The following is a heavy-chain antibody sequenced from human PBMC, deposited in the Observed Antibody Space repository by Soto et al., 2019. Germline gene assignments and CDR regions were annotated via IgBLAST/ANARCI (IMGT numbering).Heavy chain of an antibody. CDR3: ARQPNYYDCSVYYYGNAFDI. CDR1: GYTFTSYW. D-gene: IGHD3-22*01. V-gene: IGHV5-51*01. Sequence: GESLKISCKGSGYTFTSYWIGWVRQMPGKGLEWMGIIYPGDSDTRYSPSFQGQVTISADKSISTAYMKWSSLKASDTAMYYRARQPNYYDCSVYYYGNAFDIWGPGTMVTVAS. J-gene: IGHJ3*02. CDR2: IYPGDSDT.